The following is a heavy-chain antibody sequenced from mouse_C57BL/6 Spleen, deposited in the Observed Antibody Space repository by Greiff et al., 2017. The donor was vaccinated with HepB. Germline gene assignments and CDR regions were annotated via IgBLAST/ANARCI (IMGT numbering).Heavy chain of an antibody. Sequence: QVTLKESGPGILQSSQTLSLTCSFSGFSLSTSGMGVSWIRQPSGKGLEWLAHIYWDDDKRYNPSLKSRLTISKDTSRNQVFLKITSVDTADTATYYCARIYYGYESYWYFDVWGTGTTVTVSS. CDR3: ARIYYGYESYWYFDV. CDR1: GFSLSTSGMG. CDR2: IYWDDDK. D-gene: IGHD2-2*01. J-gene: IGHJ1*03. V-gene: IGHV8-12*01.